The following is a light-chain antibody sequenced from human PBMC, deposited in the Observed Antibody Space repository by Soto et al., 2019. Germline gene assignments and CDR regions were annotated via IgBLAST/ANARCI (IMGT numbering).Light chain of an antibody. CDR3: QQYHNWPPIT. J-gene: IGKJ5*01. V-gene: IGKV3-20*01. CDR2: GAS. CDR1: QNVNNR. Sequence: EILLTQSPGSLSVFPGERASLSCRASQNVNNRLAWYQQKAGQAPRLLISGASSRATGIPDRFSGSGSGTEFTLTISRLEPEDFAVYFCQQYHNWPPITFGQGTRLEIK.